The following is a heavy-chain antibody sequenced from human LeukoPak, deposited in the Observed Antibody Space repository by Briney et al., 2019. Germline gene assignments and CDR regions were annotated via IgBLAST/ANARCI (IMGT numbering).Heavy chain of an antibody. V-gene: IGHV3-30*18. CDR2: ISYDGSNK. CDR1: GFTFSNYG. Sequence: PGGSLRLSCAASGFTFSNYGMHWVRQAPGKGLEWVAVISYDGSNKYYADSVKGRFTISRDISKNTLYLQMNSLRADDTAVYYCAKGGYYDSSGYGLIDYWGQGTLVTVSS. CDR3: AKGGYYDSSGYGLIDY. D-gene: IGHD3-22*01. J-gene: IGHJ4*02.